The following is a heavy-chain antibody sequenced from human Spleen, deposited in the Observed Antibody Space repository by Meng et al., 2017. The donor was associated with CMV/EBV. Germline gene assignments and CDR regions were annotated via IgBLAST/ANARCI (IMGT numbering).Heavy chain of an antibody. J-gene: IGHJ5*02. Sequence: ASVKVSCKASGYTFTGYYMHWVRQAPGQGLEWMGWINPNSGGTNYAQKFQGSVTMTRDTSISTAYMELSRLRSDDSAVYYCARVGGPAAIGEGWFDPWGQGTLVTVSS. V-gene: IGHV1-2*02. CDR2: INPNSGGT. CDR1: GYTFTGYY. CDR3: ARVGGPAAIGEGWFDP. D-gene: IGHD2-2*01.